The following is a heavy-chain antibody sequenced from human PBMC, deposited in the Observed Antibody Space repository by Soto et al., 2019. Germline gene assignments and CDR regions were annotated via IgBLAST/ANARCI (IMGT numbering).Heavy chain of an antibody. J-gene: IGHJ4*02. CDR2: IYYDGGRK. Sequence: QVQLVESGGGVVQPGTSLRLSCAASGFIFSDYGMHWVRQAPGKGPEWVAVIYYDGGRKEYGDSVKGRFTISRDNSQNTLYLQMNRLRPDDTDVYYCAKEGATVGWTYGAYWGQGTQVTVS. CDR1: GFIFSDYG. D-gene: IGHD3-10*01. V-gene: IGHV3-30*18. CDR3: AKEGATVGWTYGAY.